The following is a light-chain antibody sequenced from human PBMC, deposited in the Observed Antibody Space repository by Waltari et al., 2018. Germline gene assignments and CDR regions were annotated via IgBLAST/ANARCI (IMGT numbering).Light chain of an antibody. CDR3: MQARQTPWT. J-gene: IGKJ1*01. CDR1: QSLLHSNGYTF. CDR2: MVS. Sequence: EIVMTQSPLSLPVTPGEPASVSCRSSQSLLHSNGYTFWDWYVQKPGHSPQLLIYMVSNRASGVPDRFSGSGSGTDFTLEISRVEAEDVGVYYCMQARQTPWTFGQGTKVEIK. V-gene: IGKV2-28*01.